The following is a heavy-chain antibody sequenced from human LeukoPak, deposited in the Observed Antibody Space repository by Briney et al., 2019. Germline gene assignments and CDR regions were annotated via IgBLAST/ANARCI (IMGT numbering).Heavy chain of an antibody. V-gene: IGHV1-69*06. Sequence: SVKVSCRASGGTFSSYAISWVRQAPGQGLEWVGCIIPFFSPVYYAQTFQGRVTITADKSTSTAYMELSSLRSEDTAVYYCARHQGLRLEWGAKFDIWGQGTMVTVSS. D-gene: IGHD6-25*01. CDR2: IIPFFSPV. J-gene: IGHJ3*02. CDR1: GGTFSSYA. CDR3: ARHQGLRLEWGAKFDI.